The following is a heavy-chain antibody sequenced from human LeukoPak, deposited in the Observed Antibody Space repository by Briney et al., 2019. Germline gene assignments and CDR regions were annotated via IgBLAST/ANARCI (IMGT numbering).Heavy chain of an antibody. V-gene: IGHV3-21*01. CDR2: ISSSSSYI. D-gene: IGHD2-8*01. Sequence: PGGSLRLSCAASGFTFSSYSMNWVRQAPGKGLEWVSSISSSSSYIYYADSVKGRFTISRDNAKNSLYLQMNSLRAEDTAVYYCARANHHYCTNGVCYAPSAEYFQHWGQGTLVTVSS. CDR3: ARANHHYCTNGVCYAPSAEYFQH. CDR1: GFTFSSYS. J-gene: IGHJ1*01.